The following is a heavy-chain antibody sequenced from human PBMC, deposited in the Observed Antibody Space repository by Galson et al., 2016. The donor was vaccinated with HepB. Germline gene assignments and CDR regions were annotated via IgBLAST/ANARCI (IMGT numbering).Heavy chain of an antibody. V-gene: IGHV3-30-3*01. CDR2: IAHDGYEK. J-gene: IGHJ1*01. CDR1: GFTFSNYA. Sequence: SLRLSCAASGFTFSNYAMHWVRQAPGKGLEWVAVIAHDGYEKYYTESVEGRFTVSRDNSKNTLYLQMNTLRPEDTATYYCAGVKVPGTEDLQYWGQGTLVSVSS. CDR3: AGVKVPGTEDLQY. D-gene: IGHD1-26*01.